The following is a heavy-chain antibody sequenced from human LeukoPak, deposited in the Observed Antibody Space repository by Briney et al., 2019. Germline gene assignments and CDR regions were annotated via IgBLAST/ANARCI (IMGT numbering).Heavy chain of an antibody. J-gene: IGHJ6*03. Sequence: GGSLRLSCAASGFTFSNAWMSWVRQAPGKGLEWVANIKQDGSEKYYVDSVKGRFTISRDNAKNSLYLQMNSLRAEDTAVYYCARSPSSSWFYYYYYMDVWGKGTTVTVSS. CDR2: IKQDGSEK. CDR1: GFTFSNAW. V-gene: IGHV3-7*01. D-gene: IGHD6-13*01. CDR3: ARSPSSSWFYYYYYMDV.